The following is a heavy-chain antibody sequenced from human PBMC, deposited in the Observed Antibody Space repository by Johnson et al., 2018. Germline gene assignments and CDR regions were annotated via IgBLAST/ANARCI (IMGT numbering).Heavy chain of an antibody. CDR1: GFTFDDYT. V-gene: IGHV3-43*01. D-gene: IGHD1-14*01. Sequence: LVESGGGLVKPGGSLILSCAASGFTFDDYTMHWVRQTPGKGLEWVSLISWDGTSTYVADSLKGRFTISRDNTKNSLFLQMNSPRTEDTALYYCAKTEEKRNYYYIDVWGKGTTVTFSS. CDR3: AKTEEKRNYYYIDV. J-gene: IGHJ6*03. CDR2: ISWDGTST.